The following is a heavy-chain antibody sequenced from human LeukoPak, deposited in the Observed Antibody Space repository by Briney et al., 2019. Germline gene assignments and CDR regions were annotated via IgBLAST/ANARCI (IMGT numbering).Heavy chain of an antibody. Sequence: GGSLRLSCAASGFTFSDYYMSWIRQAPGKGLEWVSYISSSGSTIYYADSVKGRFTISRDNAKNTLYLQMNSLRAEDTVVYYCARSPSGYSYVIDYWGQGTLVTVSS. CDR2: ISSSGSTI. CDR3: ARSPSGYSYVIDY. CDR1: GFTFSDYY. J-gene: IGHJ4*02. D-gene: IGHD5-18*01. V-gene: IGHV3-11*04.